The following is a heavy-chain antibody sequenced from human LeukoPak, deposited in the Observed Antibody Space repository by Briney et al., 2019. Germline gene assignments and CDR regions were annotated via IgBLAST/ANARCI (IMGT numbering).Heavy chain of an antibody. D-gene: IGHD1-26*01. Sequence: VKPSETLSLTCTLSGGSISNYYWRWIRQPPGKGLEWIGNIFYSGSTNYNPSLKSRVTISLDTSKNQFSLKLTSVSAADTAVYYCAREGGSYYHWFDPWGQGTLVTVSS. CDR1: GGSISNYY. V-gene: IGHV4-59*01. CDR3: AREGGSYYHWFDP. CDR2: IFYSGST. J-gene: IGHJ5*02.